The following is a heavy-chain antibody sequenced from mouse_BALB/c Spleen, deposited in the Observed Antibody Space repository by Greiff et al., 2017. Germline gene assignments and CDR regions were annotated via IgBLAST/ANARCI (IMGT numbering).Heavy chain of an antibody. Sequence: DVMLVESGGGLVQPGGSRKLSCAASGFTFSSFGMHWVSQAPEKGLEWVAYISSGSSTIYYADTVKGRFTISRDNPKNTLFLQMTSLRSEDTAMYYCAIHGYAAYAVDYWGQGTSVTVSS. J-gene: IGHJ4*01. V-gene: IGHV5-17*02. CDR1: GFTFSSFG. CDR3: AIHGYAAYAVDY. CDR2: ISSGSSTI. D-gene: IGHD2-2*01.